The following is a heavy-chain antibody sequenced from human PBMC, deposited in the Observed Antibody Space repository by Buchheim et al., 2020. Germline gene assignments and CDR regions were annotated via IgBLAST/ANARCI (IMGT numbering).Heavy chain of an antibody. Sequence: QLQLVQPGAEVKKPGASVKVSCKASGYTFTSYDINWARQATGQGLEWMGWMNPNSGNTCYAQTFQRRVTMTRNTSISTAYMELSSLGSDEAAVYYYAGVGSSSWSRNFDLWGRGTL. CDR3: AGVGSSSWSRNFDL. CDR1: GYTFTSYD. V-gene: IGHV1-8*01. CDR2: MNPNSGNT. D-gene: IGHD6-13*01. J-gene: IGHJ2*01.